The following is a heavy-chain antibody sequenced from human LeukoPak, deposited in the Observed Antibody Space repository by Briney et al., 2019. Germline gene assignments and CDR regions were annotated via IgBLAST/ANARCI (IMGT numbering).Heavy chain of an antibody. Sequence: PGGSLRLSCAASGFTVTSNYMSWVRQAPGKGLEWVSVIYSGGSTYYADSVKGRFTISRDNSKNTLYLQLNSLRVEDTAVYYCAKDPYGITFGGVILGYFDYWGQGTLVTVSS. CDR3: AKDPYGITFGGVILGYFDY. CDR1: GFTVTSNY. V-gene: IGHV3-66*01. CDR2: IYSGGST. J-gene: IGHJ4*02. D-gene: IGHD3-16*01.